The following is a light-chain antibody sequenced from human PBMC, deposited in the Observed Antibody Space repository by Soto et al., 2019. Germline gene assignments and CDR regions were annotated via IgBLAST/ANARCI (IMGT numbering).Light chain of an antibody. Sequence: EIVLTQSPATLSLSPGERATLSCRASQSVGSFLAWCQQKSGQAPRLLIYDASNRAPGIPARFSGSGSGTDFTLTISSLEPEDFAVYYCQHRSNWLGTFGPGTKVDIK. CDR3: QHRSNWLGT. CDR1: QSVGSF. V-gene: IGKV3-11*01. J-gene: IGKJ3*01. CDR2: DAS.